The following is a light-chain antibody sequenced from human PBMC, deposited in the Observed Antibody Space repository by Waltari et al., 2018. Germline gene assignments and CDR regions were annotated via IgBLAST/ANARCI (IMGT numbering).Light chain of an antibody. CDR2: DVS. CDR1: SSNVGYCNY. V-gene: IGLV2-14*03. Sequence: QTALTQPASVSGSPGQSITISCAGTSSNVGYCNYVSWYQQYPGEAPKLIIYDVSHRPSGVSNRFSGSKSGNTASLTISGLQAEDEADYYCSSYISDDTLDVFGTGTKVTVL. CDR3: SSYISDDTLDV. J-gene: IGLJ1*01.